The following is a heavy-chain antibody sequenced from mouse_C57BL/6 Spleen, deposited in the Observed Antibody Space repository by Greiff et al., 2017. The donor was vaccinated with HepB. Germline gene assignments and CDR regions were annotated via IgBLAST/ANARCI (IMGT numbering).Heavy chain of an antibody. D-gene: IGHD1-1*01. Sequence: QVQLQQPGAELVKPGASVKLSCKASGYTFTSYWMQWVKQRPGQGLEWIGEIDPSDSYTNYNQKFKGKATLTVDTSSSTAYMQLSSLTSEDSAVYYGARTRTTGAWFAYWGQGTLVTVSA. CDR2: IDPSDSYT. J-gene: IGHJ3*01. CDR1: GYTFTSYW. V-gene: IGHV1-50*01. CDR3: ARTRTTGAWFAY.